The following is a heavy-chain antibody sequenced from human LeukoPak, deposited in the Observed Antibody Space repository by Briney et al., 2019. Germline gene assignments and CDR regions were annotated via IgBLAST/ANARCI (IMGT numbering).Heavy chain of an antibody. V-gene: IGHV3-23*01. D-gene: IGHD6-13*01. J-gene: IGHJ4*02. CDR3: AKDVRGEAAAQDY. CDR1: GFTFTNYG. CDR2: LSASGDGQ. Sequence: PGGSLRLSCSASGFTFTNYGMSWVRQAPGKGLEWVSGLSASGDGQFYADSVEGRFTISRDNSENTLYLQMNSLRAEDTAVYYCAKDVRGEAAAQDYWGQGTLVTVSS.